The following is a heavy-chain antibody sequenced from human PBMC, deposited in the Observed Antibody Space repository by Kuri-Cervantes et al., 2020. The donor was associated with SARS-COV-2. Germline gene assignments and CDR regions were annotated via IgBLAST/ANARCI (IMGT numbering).Heavy chain of an antibody. V-gene: IGHV3-48*02. CDR2: ISSSSSTI. D-gene: IGHD6-19*01. J-gene: IGHJ4*02. Sequence: GEAPKIPCAASGFTFSSYSMNWVRQAPGKGLEWVSYISSSSSTIYYADSVKGRFTISRDNAKNSLYLQMNSLRDEDTAVYYCARARRSSGWYGAPFDYWGQGTLVTVSS. CDR3: ARARRSSGWYGAPFDY. CDR1: GFTFSSYS.